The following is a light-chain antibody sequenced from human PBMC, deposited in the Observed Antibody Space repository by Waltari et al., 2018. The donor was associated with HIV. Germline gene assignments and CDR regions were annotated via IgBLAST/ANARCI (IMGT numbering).Light chain of an antibody. J-gene: IGLJ1*01. CDR1: SLRNYF. V-gene: IGLV3-19*01. CDR3: HSRDNSGKRPG. CDR2: GAN. Sequence: SSELTQDPAVSVALGQTVKITCQGESLRNYFASWYQQKPGQAPLRAIYGANDRPSGIPGRFPGSKSDDTASLTITGAQAEDEADYYCHSRDNSGKRPGFGPGTKVTVL.